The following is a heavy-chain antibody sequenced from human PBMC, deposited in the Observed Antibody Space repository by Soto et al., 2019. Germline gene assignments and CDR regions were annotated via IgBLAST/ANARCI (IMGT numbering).Heavy chain of an antibody. CDR3: ARDTSGVVVVAAREAFDI. CDR2: IYYSGST. J-gene: IGHJ3*02. Sequence: SETLSLTCTVSGGSISSGGYYWSWIRQHPGKGLEWIGYIYYSGSTYYNPSPKSRVTISVDTSKNQFSLKLSSVTAADTAVYYCARDTSGVVVVAAREAFDIWGQGTMVTVSS. V-gene: IGHV4-31*03. CDR1: GGSISSGGYY. D-gene: IGHD2-15*01.